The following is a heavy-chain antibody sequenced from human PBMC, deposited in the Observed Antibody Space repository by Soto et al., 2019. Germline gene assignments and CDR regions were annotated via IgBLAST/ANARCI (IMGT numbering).Heavy chain of an antibody. V-gene: IGHV3-11*01. CDR2: IDTSGTKI. CDR1: GYTFSDYY. Sequence: QVQSVESGGDLVKPGGSLRLSCAASGYTFSDYYTSWIRQAPGKGLEWISYIDTSGTKIYYADSVKGRFTITRDNAKNSLYLEMNSRRDEDTAVYYCASHYDMWSGYLSPVDYWGQGTLVTVSS. J-gene: IGHJ4*02. D-gene: IGHD3-3*01. CDR3: ASHYDMWSGYLSPVDY.